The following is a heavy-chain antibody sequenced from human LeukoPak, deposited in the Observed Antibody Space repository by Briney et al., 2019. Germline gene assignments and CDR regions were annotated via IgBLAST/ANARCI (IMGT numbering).Heavy chain of an antibody. D-gene: IGHD1-26*01. CDR3: ARLGVGSTIEADY. CDR1: GYTFTGYY. CDR2: INPTGGST. Sequence: ASVKVSCKASGYTFTGYYIHWVRQAPGQGLEWMGIINPTGGSTSYAQKFQGRVTMTRDTSTTTVYMELSSLTSEDTAVYYCARLGVGSTIEADYWGQGTLVTVSS. V-gene: IGHV1-46*01. J-gene: IGHJ4*02.